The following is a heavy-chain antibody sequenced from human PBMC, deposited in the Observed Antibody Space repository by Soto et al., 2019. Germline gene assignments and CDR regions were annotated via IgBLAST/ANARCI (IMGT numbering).Heavy chain of an antibody. CDR3: ARVYSSSSGFDY. Sequence: GGSLRLSCAASGLNFSSYAMSWVRQAPGKGLEWVAGIKDSGSGTYYVDAVKGRFTISRDNAKNSLYLQMNSLRAEDTAVYYCARVYSSSSGFDYWGQGTLVTVSS. CDR1: GLNFSSYA. V-gene: IGHV3-7*01. D-gene: IGHD6-6*01. J-gene: IGHJ4*02. CDR2: IKDSGSGT.